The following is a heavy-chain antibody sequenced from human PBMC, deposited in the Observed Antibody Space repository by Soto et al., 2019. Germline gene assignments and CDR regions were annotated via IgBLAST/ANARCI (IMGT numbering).Heavy chain of an antibody. Sequence: QVQLVESGGGVVQPGRSLRLSCAASGFNFNNYGMHWVRQAPGKGLEWVAVIWNDGNGYYYANSVKGRFTISRDNSKNTLLLKRSSLEDEDTAFYYCARRQISPPTRGAASARGGMDVWGQGTTVTVSS. V-gene: IGHV3-33*01. J-gene: IGHJ6*02. CDR3: ARRQISPPTRGAASARGGMDV. CDR1: GFNFNNYG. D-gene: IGHD6-13*01. CDR2: IWNDGNGY.